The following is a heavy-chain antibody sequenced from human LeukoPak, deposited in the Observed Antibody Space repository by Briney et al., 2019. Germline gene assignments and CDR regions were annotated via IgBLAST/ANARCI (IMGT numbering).Heavy chain of an antibody. CDR3: LSGGGY. Sequence: PGGSLRLSCAVSGLTFSNYWMHWVRQAPGKGLVWVSRISNDGTSTSYADSVKGRFTISRDNAKNSLFLQMNSLRVEETAVYYCLSGGGYWGQGTLVSVSS. J-gene: IGHJ4*02. CDR1: GLTFSNYW. D-gene: IGHD2/OR15-2a*01. V-gene: IGHV3-74*01. CDR2: ISNDGTST.